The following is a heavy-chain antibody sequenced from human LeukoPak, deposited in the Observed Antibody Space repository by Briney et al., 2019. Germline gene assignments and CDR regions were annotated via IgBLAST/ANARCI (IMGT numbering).Heavy chain of an antibody. Sequence: SETLSLTCTVSGGSISSGGYYWSWIRQHPGKGLEWIGYIYYSGSTYYNPSLKSRVNISVDTSKNQFSLKLSSVTAADTAVYYCAREHYYDSSGLYWGQGTLVTVSS. J-gene: IGHJ4*02. CDR1: GGSISSGGYY. CDR3: AREHYYDSSGLY. V-gene: IGHV4-31*03. D-gene: IGHD3-22*01. CDR2: IYYSGST.